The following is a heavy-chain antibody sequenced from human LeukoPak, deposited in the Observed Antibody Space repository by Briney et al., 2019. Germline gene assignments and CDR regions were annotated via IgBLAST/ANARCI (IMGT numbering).Heavy chain of an antibody. CDR2: ISSSSSTI. V-gene: IGHV3-48*04. Sequence: GGSLRLSCAASGFTFSSYSMNWVRQAPGKGLEWVSYISSSSSTIYYADSVKGRFTISRDNAKNSLYLQMNSLRAEDTAVYYCARDYSSSWYKGAFDIWGQETMVTVSS. CDR3: ARDYSSSWYKGAFDI. CDR1: GFTFSSYS. J-gene: IGHJ3*02. D-gene: IGHD6-13*01.